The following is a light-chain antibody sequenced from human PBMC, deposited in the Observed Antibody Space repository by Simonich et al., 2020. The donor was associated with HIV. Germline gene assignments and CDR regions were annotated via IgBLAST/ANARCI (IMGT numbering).Light chain of an antibody. Sequence: EIVMTQSPGTLSVSPGERTTLSCRASQSVRSNVAWYQQKPGQAPRLLLYGTSTRATGIPARFSGSGSGTDFTLTISSMESEDFAVYHCQQYNNWPWTFGQGTKVEIK. CDR2: GTS. CDR3: QQYNNWPWT. J-gene: IGKJ1*01. V-gene: IGKV3-15*01. CDR1: QSVRSN.